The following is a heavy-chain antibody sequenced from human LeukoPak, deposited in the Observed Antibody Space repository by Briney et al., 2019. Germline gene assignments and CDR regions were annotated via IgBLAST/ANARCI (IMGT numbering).Heavy chain of an antibody. D-gene: IGHD4-17*01. CDR3: TKDSSGDYYTSDS. V-gene: IGHV3-74*01. Sequence: GGSLRLSCAASEFTISRYWMHWVRQAPGKGLVWVSNINNDGSITTYADSVKGQFTISRDNSKDTLYLQLNSLRGEDTAIYYCTKDSSGDYYTSDSWGQGTLVTVSS. CDR1: EFTISRYW. CDR2: INNDGSIT. J-gene: IGHJ4*02.